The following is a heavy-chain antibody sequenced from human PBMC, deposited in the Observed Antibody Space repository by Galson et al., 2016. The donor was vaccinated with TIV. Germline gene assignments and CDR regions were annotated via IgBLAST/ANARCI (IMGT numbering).Heavy chain of an antibody. Sequence: PALVKPTQTLTLTCTFSGFSLSTSGMRVSWIRQPPGKALXWLARIDWDDEKFYSTSLRTRLTISKDTSKNQVVLTLTNMDPVDTATYYCARNLAAAAGSFDYWGQGSLVTVSS. J-gene: IGHJ4*02. V-gene: IGHV2-70*04. D-gene: IGHD6-13*01. CDR1: GFSLSTSGMR. CDR3: ARNLAAAAGSFDY. CDR2: IDWDDEK.